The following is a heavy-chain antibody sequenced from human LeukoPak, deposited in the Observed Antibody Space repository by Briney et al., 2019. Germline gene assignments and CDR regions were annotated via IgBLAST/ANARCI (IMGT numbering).Heavy chain of an antibody. CDR1: GGSISSGDYY. D-gene: IGHD1-7*01. CDR3: ARENWNYGEDF. V-gene: IGHV4-61*02. Sequence: TLSLTCTVSGGSISSGDYYWSWIRQPAGKGLEWIGRVHSSRGSNYNPSLKSRVTMSVDTSKNQVSLKLIAVTAADTAVYYCARENWNYGEDFWGQGALVTVSS. J-gene: IGHJ4*02. CDR2: VHSSRGS.